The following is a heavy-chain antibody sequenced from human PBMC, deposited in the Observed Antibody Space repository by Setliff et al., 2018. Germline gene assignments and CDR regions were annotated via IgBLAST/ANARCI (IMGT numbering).Heavy chain of an antibody. CDR1: GDSISSGTYY. CDR3: AGRDYSGGDS. Sequence: SETLSLTCTVSGDSISSGTYYWGWIRQPPGKGLEWIGSRYYSGHTYYNPSLKSRVAMSVDKAKNQFSLNLRSVSATDTAVYYCAGRDYSGGDSWGHGTLVTVSS. J-gene: IGHJ5*01. CDR2: RYYSGHT. D-gene: IGHD4-4*01. V-gene: IGHV4-39*01.